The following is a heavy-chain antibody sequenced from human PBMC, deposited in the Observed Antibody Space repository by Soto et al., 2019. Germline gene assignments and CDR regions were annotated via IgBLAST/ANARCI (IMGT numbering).Heavy chain of an antibody. Sequence: GGSLRLSCAVSGFTFSTYWMTWVRQAPGKGLEWVANIKQDGSEKYYVDSVKGRFIISRDNAERSVDLQMNSLRVEDTAVYYCARGTVSYHYYAMDVWGQGTTVTVSS. CDR3: ARGTVSYHYYAMDV. J-gene: IGHJ6*02. V-gene: IGHV3-7*01. CDR1: GFTFSTYW. D-gene: IGHD2-21*01. CDR2: IKQDGSEK.